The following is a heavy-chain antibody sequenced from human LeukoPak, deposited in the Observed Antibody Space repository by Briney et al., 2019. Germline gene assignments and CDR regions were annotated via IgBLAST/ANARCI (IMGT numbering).Heavy chain of an antibody. J-gene: IGHJ3*02. CDR3: ATPNTRGIAAAHAFDI. CDR2: ISSSSGYI. Sequence: GGSLRLSCAASGFTFSTYSMNWVRQAPGKGLEWVSSISSSSGYIYYADSVKGRFTISRDNAKNSLSLQMNSLRAEDTAVYYCATPNTRGIAAAHAFDIWGQGTMVTVSS. CDR1: GFTFSTYS. D-gene: IGHD6-13*01. V-gene: IGHV3-21*01.